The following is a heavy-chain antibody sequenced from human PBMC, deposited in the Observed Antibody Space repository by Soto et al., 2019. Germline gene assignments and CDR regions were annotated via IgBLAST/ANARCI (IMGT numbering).Heavy chain of an antibody. CDR2: ISSRSTTI. V-gene: IGHV3-48*02. CDR3: ADRRHYDILTGYYGFDY. J-gene: IGHJ4*02. Sequence: LTCTVSAGSLSGYHWSWVRHPPGRGLEWHSFISSRSTTIYYADSVTGRLNVSRDNAKSSLYLQMNSLRDEETSVYYCADRRHYDILTGYYGFDYWGQGSLVTVSS. CDR1: AGSLSGYH. D-gene: IGHD3-9*01.